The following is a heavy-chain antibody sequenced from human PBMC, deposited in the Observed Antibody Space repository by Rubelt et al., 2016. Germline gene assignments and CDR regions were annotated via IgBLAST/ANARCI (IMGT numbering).Heavy chain of an antibody. J-gene: IGHJ6*02. CDR2: INHSGST. Sequence: QVQLQQWGAGLLKPSETLSLTCAVYGGTFSGYHWSWIRQPPGQGLEWIGEINHSGSTNYNPSLRSRVTISVDTSKIQLSLKLTSVTAADTAVYYCARDYDFWSGHYYYGMDVWGQGTTVTVSS. CDR1: GGTFSGYH. D-gene: IGHD3-3*01. V-gene: IGHV4-34*01. CDR3: ARDYDFWSGHYYYGMDV.